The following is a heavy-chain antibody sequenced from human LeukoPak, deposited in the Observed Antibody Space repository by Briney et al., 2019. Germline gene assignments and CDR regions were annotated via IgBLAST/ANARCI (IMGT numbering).Heavy chain of an antibody. CDR3: ARGFKKELPSRMDV. J-gene: IGHJ6*02. CDR2: ITPIFGTA. CDR1: GGTFSSYA. V-gene: IGHV1-69*13. D-gene: IGHD1-26*01. Sequence: SVTVSFTASGGTFSSYAISWVRQAPGQGLEWMGGITPIFGTANYAQKFQGRVTITADESTSTAYMELSSLRSEDTAVYYCARGFKKELPSRMDVWGQGTTVTVSS.